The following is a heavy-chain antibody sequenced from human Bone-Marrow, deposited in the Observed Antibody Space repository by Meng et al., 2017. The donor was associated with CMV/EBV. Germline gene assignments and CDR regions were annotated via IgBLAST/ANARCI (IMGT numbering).Heavy chain of an antibody. V-gene: IGHV3-30*02. D-gene: IGHD3-3*01. Sequence: GGSLRLSCAASGFTFSSSDIHGVRQAPGKGLEWVAVIWSDGSNKYYADSVKGRFTISRDNSKNTLYMQMNSLRAEDTAVYYCATPSLRFLEWFTFDIWGQGTMVTVSS. CDR3: ATPSLRFLEWFTFDI. J-gene: IGHJ3*02. CDR1: GFTFSSSD. CDR2: IWSDGSNK.